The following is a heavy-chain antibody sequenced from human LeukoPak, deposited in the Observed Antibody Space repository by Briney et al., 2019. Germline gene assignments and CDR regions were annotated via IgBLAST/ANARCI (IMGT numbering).Heavy chain of an antibody. V-gene: IGHV4-39*07. CDR3: AREWYEGNYFDY. Sequence: PSETLSLTCTVSGGSISSSSYYWGWIRQPPGKGLEWIGSIYYSGSTYYNPSLKSRVTISVDTSKNQFSLKLSSVTAADTAVYYCAREWYEGNYFDYWGQGTLVTVSS. CDR1: GGSISSSSYY. D-gene: IGHD2-15*01. J-gene: IGHJ4*02. CDR2: IYYSGST.